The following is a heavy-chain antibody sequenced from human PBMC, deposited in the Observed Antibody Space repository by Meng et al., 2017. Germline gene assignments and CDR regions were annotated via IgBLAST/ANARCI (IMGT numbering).Heavy chain of an antibody. CDR1: GDSVSSNSAA. Sequence: QIQLQQSGPGLVKPLQPLSLTCAISGDSVSSNSAAWNWIRQYPSRGLEWLGRAYYRSKWYHDYAESVKSRISIDPDTSKNQFSLQLRSVTPEDSAVYYCARGSYSFDSWGQRTLVTVSS. V-gene: IGHV6-1*01. D-gene: IGHD1-26*01. J-gene: IGHJ4*02. CDR3: ARGSYSFDS. CDR2: AYYRSKWYH.